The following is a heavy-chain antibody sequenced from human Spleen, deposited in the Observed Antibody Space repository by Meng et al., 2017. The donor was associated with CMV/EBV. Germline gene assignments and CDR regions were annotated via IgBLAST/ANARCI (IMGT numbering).Heavy chain of an antibody. CDR1: SVRRGSYY. D-gene: IGHD3-22*01. CDR2: IYYSGST. V-gene: IGHV4-61*01. Sequence: SVRRGSYYCSWIRQPPGKGLEWIGYIYYSGSTSYHPSLQSRVTISVDTSKNQFSLKLSSVTAADTAVYYCARDSQSDYYDSSGYFDYWGQGTLVTVSS. J-gene: IGHJ4*02. CDR3: ARDSQSDYYDSSGYFDY.